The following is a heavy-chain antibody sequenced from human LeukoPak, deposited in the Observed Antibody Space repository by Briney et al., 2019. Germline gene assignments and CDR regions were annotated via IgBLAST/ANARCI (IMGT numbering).Heavy chain of an antibody. V-gene: IGHV3-53*01. CDR2: IYSGGST. J-gene: IGHJ3*02. CDR1: GVTVSSNY. CDR3: LRFGYCSGGSCSDAFDI. Sequence: GGSLRLSCAASGVTVSSNYMSWVRQAPGRGLEWVSVIYSGGSTYYADSVKGRFTISRDNSKNTLYLQMNSLRAEDTAVYYCLRFGYCSGGSCSDAFDIWIQGTMVTVSS. D-gene: IGHD2-15*01.